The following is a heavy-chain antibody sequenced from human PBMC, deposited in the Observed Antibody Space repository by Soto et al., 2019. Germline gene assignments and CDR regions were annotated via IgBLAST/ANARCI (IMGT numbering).Heavy chain of an antibody. CDR2: ISHDGSTK. V-gene: IGHV3-30-3*01. Sequence: QVQLVESGGGVVQPGRSLRLSCAASGFTFSSYAMHWVRQAPGKGLEWVAVISHDGSTKYYADSVKGRFTISRDNSRNTLYRQMNSLRADDTAVYYCSRVTVGAGPFDYWGQGTRVTVSS. J-gene: IGHJ4*02. CDR3: SRVTVGAGPFDY. D-gene: IGHD1-26*01. CDR1: GFTFSSYA.